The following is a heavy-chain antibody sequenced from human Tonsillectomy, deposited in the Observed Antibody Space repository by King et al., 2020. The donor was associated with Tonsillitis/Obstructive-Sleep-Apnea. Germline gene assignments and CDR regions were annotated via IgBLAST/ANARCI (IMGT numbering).Heavy chain of an antibody. CDR2: IIPIFGTA. V-gene: IGHV1-69*01. D-gene: IGHD2-2*01. CDR1: GVTFSSNA. Sequence: QLVQSGAEVKQPGSSVKVSCKASGVTFSSNAISWVRQAPGHGLEWMGGIIPIFGTANYVQRFQGSVTITADESTSTDYMELSSLRSEDTAVYYCARTVGYCSSTNCLGWFDPWGQGTLVTVSS. J-gene: IGHJ5*02. CDR3: ARTVGYCSSTNCLGWFDP.